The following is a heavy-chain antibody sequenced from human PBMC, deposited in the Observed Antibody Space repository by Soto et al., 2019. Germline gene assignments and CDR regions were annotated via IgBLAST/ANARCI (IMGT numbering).Heavy chain of an antibody. V-gene: IGHV4-59*01. D-gene: IGHD6-13*01. CDR3: ARYRREAVAGYTLDN. CDR2: VYNSGST. CDR1: GGSIISNY. J-gene: IGHJ4*02. Sequence: PSETLSLTCTVSGGSIISNYCSCIRQPPGKGLEWIGYVYNSGSTNYNPSLKSRVTISEDTSKSQFSLKVNSMTAADTAVYYCARYRREAVAGYTLDNWGQGILVTVSS.